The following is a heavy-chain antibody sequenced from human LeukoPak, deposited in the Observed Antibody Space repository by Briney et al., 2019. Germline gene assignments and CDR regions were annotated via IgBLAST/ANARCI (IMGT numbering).Heavy chain of an antibody. J-gene: IGHJ4*02. CDR1: GFTFSSYA. CDR3: ANDFLDTVHRGPFDY. D-gene: IGHD3/OR15-3a*01. Sequence: GGSLRLSCAASGFTFSSYAMSWVRQAPGKGLEWVSAISGSGGSTYYADSVKGRFTISRDNSKNTLYLQMNSLRAEDTAVYYCANDFLDTVHRGPFDYWGQGTLVTVSS. CDR2: ISGSGGST. V-gene: IGHV3-23*01.